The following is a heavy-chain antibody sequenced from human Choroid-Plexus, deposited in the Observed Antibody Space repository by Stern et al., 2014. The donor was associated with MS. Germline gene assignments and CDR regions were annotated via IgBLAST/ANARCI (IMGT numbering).Heavy chain of an antibody. CDR1: GFTFGSCA. CDR2: VSYDGSNK. D-gene: IGHD2/OR15-2a*01. Sequence: VQLVESGGGVVQPGRPLRLSCVASGFTFGSCAMHWVRQAPGKGLEWVAGVSYDGSNKYYADSVKGRFTISRENSKNPLYMQMSSLRPEDTVVYYCAKDRQYLPYFFDHWGQGSLVTVSS. CDR3: AKDRQYLPYFFDH. V-gene: IGHV3-30*18. J-gene: IGHJ5*02.